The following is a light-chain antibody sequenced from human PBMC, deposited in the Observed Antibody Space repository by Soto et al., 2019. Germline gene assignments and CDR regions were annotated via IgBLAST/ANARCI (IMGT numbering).Light chain of an antibody. Sequence: EIVLTQSPGPLSLSPGESATLLCRASHFVSSRSLAWYQQKPGQAPRLLIYGASTRATGIPDRFSGSGSGTDFTLTITPLEPEDFAVYFCQQYETSPITFGQGTRLEIK. CDR3: QQYETSPIT. CDR1: HFVSSRS. V-gene: IGKV3-20*01. J-gene: IGKJ5*01. CDR2: GAS.